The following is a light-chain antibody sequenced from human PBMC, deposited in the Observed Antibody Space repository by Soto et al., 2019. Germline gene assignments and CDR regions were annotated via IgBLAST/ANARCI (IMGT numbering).Light chain of an antibody. CDR1: SSDVGNYNY. CDR2: EVR. V-gene: IGLV2-14*01. Sequence: QSVLTQPASVSGSPGQSITISCTGTSSDVGNYNYVSWYLHHPGKAPKVIIYEVRNRPSGVSNRFSGSKSGNTASLTISGLQAEDEAEYYCSSYSTTKTRVFGTGTKVTVL. CDR3: SSYSTTKTRV. J-gene: IGLJ1*01.